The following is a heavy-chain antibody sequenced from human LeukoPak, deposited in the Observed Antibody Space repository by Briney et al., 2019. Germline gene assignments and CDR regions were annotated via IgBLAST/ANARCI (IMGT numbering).Heavy chain of an antibody. CDR3: ATEGYYLDSGGAQGEPSLYYYYMAV. CDR1: GVSVRDAW. D-gene: IGHD2-15*01. Sequence: PGGSLRLSCARSGVSVRDAWMSWVRHVPPKGLEWVGRIKSTVDGGTRDSGADFDGRFHISSDDSMNMVYLQLNSLKTDDTALYYCATEGYYLDSGGAQGEPSLYYYYMAVWGKGTMVTVSS. V-gene: IGHV3-15*01. J-gene: IGHJ6*03. CDR2: IKSTVDGGTR.